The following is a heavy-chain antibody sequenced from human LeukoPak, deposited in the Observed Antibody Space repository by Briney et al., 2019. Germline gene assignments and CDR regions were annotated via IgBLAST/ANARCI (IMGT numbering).Heavy chain of an antibody. D-gene: IGHD2-2*01. CDR1: GFTSSNAW. CDR3: TTEKVVPAAWQVDY. Sequence: GGSLRLSCAASGFTSSNAWMSWVRQAPGKGLEWVGRIKSKTDGGTTDYAAPVKGRFTISRDDTKNTLYLQMNSLKTEDTAVYYCTTEKVVPAAWQVDYWGQGTLVTVSS. V-gene: IGHV3-15*01. CDR2: IKSKTDGGTT. J-gene: IGHJ4*02.